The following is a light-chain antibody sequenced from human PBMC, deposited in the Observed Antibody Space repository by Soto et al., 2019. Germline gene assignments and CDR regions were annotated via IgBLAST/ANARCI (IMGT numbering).Light chain of an antibody. CDR1: QSVGSN. CDR2: GAS. V-gene: IGKV3-15*01. Sequence: EIVMTQSPATLSVSPGERATLSCRASQSVGSNLAWYQQKHGQAPRLLIYGASTRATGIPARFSGGESGTEFTLTLSRLQSEDFAVYYCQQYNNWPPWTFGRGTKVEIK. CDR3: QQYNNWPPWT. J-gene: IGKJ1*01.